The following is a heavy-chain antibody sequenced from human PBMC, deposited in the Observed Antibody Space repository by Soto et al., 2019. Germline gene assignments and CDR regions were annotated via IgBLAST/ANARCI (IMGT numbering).Heavy chain of an antibody. CDR2: INGDGSTT. CDR3: ARDQNPYYYDSSGYYYDY. V-gene: IGHV3-74*01. CDR1: GFTFNNYW. J-gene: IGHJ4*02. Sequence: EVQLVESGGGLVQPGGSLRLSCAASGFTFNNYWMSWVRQAPGKGLAWVSRINGDGSTTNYADSVKGRFTISRDNAKNTRYLQMNSLRAEDTSVYYCARDQNPYYYDSSGYYYDYGGQGTLVTVSS. D-gene: IGHD3-22*01.